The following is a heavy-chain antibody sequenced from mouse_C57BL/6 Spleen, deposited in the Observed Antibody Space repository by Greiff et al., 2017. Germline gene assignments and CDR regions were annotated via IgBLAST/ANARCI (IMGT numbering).Heavy chain of an antibody. CDR1: GYTFTTYW. Sequence: QVQLQQPGAELVKPGASVKMSCKASGYTFTTYWITWVKQRPGQGLEWIGDIYPGSGSTNYNEKFKSKATLTVDTSSSTAYMQLSSLTSEDSAVYYCARGGGYSYAMDYWGQGTSVTVSS. J-gene: IGHJ4*01. V-gene: IGHV1-55*01. CDR3: ARGGGYSYAMDY. CDR2: IYPGSGST. D-gene: IGHD2-3*01.